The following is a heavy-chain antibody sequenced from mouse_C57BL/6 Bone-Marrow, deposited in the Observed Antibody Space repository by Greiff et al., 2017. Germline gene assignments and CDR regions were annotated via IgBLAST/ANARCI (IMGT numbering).Heavy chain of an antibody. D-gene: IGHD2-2*01. V-gene: IGHV1-55*01. CDR2: IYPGSGST. J-gene: IGHJ2*01. Sequence: VQLQQPGAELVKPGASVKMSCKASGYTFTSYWITWVKQRPGQGLEWIGDIYPGSGSTNYTEKFKSKATLTVDTSSSTAYMQLSILTSEDSAVYYCARGGYAYDVDYWGQGTTRTCSS. CDR3: ARGGYAYDVDY. CDR1: GYTFTSYW.